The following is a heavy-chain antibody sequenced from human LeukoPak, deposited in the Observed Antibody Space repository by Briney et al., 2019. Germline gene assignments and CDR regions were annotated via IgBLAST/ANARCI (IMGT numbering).Heavy chain of an antibody. Sequence: GGSLRLSCAASGFTFSSYEMNWVRQAPGKGLEWVSCISSSGSTIYYADSVKGRFTISRDNAKNSLYLQMNSLRAEDTAVYYCARKPPAGNSGYDFDYYYGMDVWGQGTTVTVSS. CDR2: ISSSGSTI. CDR3: ARKPPAGNSGYDFDYYYGMDV. V-gene: IGHV3-48*03. J-gene: IGHJ6*02. CDR1: GFTFSSYE. D-gene: IGHD5-12*01.